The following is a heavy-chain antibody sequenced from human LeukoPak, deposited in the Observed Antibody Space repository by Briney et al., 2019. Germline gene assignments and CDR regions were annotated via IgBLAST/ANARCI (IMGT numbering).Heavy chain of an antibody. V-gene: IGHV3-23*01. CDR2: VVSGSGDNT. J-gene: IGHJ4*02. CDR1: GXTFSSYV. CDR3: AKDARRTSGWYFFDY. Sequence: PGGSLRLSCAASGXTFSSYVMNWVRQAPGKGLEWVSAVVSGSGDNTYYADSVQGRFTISRDNSKNTVYLQMSSLRAEDTAVYYCAKDARRTSGWYFFDYWGQGTLVTVSS. D-gene: IGHD6-19*01.